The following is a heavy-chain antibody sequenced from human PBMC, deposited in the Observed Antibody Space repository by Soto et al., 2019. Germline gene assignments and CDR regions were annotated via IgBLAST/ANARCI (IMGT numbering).Heavy chain of an antibody. J-gene: IGHJ4*02. Sequence: VGSLRLSCAASGFTFTTYGMHWVRQAPGKGLEWVAFISYDGGSKYHSDSVRGRFTVSRDNSKNILYLQMDSLRPEDTAVYFCAKEGSPKVSRWDDYWGQGTLVTVSS. CDR2: ISYDGGSK. CDR3: AKEGSPKVSRWDDY. V-gene: IGHV3-30*18. CDR1: GFTFTTYG. D-gene: IGHD1-26*01.